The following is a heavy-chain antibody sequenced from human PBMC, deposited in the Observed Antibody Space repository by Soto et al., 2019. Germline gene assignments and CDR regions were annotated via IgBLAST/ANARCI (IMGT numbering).Heavy chain of an antibody. CDR3: AKDVRGGSSYYFDY. V-gene: IGHV3-23*01. D-gene: IGHD1-26*01. CDR1: GFTFSSYA. CDR2: ISGSGGST. Sequence: EVRLLESGGGLVQPGGSLRLSCAASGFTFSSYAMSWVRQAPGKGLEWVSAISGSGGSTYYADSVKGRFTISRDNSKNTLYLEMNSLRAEDTAVYYCAKDVRGGSSYYFDYWGQGTLVTVSS. J-gene: IGHJ4*02.